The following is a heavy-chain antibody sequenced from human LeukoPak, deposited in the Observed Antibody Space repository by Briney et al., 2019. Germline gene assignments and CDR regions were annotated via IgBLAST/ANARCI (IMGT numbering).Heavy chain of an antibody. Sequence: GGSLRLSCAASGYTFSSYAMSWVRQAPGKGLEWVSAISGSGATTYYADSAKGRFTVSRDNSKSTLYLQMNSLRAEDTAVYYCAKGTYSSGWYYDFDYWGQGTLVTVSS. CDR3: AKGTYSSGWYYDFDY. D-gene: IGHD6-19*01. J-gene: IGHJ4*02. CDR1: GYTFSSYA. V-gene: IGHV3-23*01. CDR2: ISGSGATT.